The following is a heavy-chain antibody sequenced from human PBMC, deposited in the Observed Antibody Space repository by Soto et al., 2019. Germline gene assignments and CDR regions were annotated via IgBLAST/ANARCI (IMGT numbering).Heavy chain of an antibody. V-gene: IGHV4-39*01. CDR1: GGSISSSSYY. J-gene: IGHJ4*02. CDR3: ARWFGARKLYFDY. CDR2: IYYSGST. D-gene: IGHD3-10*01. Sequence: QLQLQESGPGLVKPSETLSLTCTVSGGSISSSSYYWGWIRQPPGKGLEWIGSIYYSGSTYYNPSLKSRVTISVDTSKNQFSLKLSSVTAADTAVYYCARWFGARKLYFDYWGQGTLVTVSS.